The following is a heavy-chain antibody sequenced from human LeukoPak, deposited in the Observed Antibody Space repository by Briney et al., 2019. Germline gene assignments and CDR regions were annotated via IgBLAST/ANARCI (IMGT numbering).Heavy chain of an antibody. V-gene: IGHV5-51*01. CDR2: IYPGDSDT. Sequence: GESLKISCKGSGYSFTSYWIGWVRQLPGKGLEWMGIIYPGDSDTRYSPSFQGQVTISADKSISTAYLQWSSLKASDTAMYYCARAAIMITFGGVIVREFDYWGQGTLVTVSS. CDR1: GYSFTSYW. CDR3: ARAAIMITFGGVIVREFDY. D-gene: IGHD3-16*02. J-gene: IGHJ4*02.